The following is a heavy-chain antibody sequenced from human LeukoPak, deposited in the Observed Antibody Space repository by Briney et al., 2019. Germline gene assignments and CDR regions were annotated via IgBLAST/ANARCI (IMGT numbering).Heavy chain of an antibody. D-gene: IGHD3-22*01. Sequence: AASVKVSCKASGYTFTGYYMHWVRQAPGQGLEWMGRINPNSGGTNYAQKFQGRVTMTRDTSISPAYMELSRLRSVDTAVYYCARQTYYYDSSGLSPLGYWGQGTLVTVSS. V-gene: IGHV1-2*06. CDR2: INPNSGGT. CDR3: ARQTYYYDSSGLSPLGY. J-gene: IGHJ4*02. CDR1: GYTFTGYY.